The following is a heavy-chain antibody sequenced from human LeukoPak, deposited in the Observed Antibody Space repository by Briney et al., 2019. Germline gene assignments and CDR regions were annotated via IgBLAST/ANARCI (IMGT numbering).Heavy chain of an antibody. D-gene: IGHD6-6*01. Sequence: ASVKVSCKASGYTFTGYYMHWVRQAPGQGLEWMGWINPNSGGTNYAQKFQGRVTMTRDTSISTAYMELSRLRSDDTAVYYCVRALEYSSSSGPSDCWGQGTLVTVSS. J-gene: IGHJ4*02. CDR2: INPNSGGT. CDR3: VRALEYSSSSGPSDC. CDR1: GYTFTGYY. V-gene: IGHV1-2*02.